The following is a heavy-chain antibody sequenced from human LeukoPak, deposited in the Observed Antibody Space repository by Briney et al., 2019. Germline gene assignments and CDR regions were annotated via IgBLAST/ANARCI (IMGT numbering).Heavy chain of an antibody. CDR1: GFSLSTYG. V-gene: IGHV3-23*01. D-gene: IGHD6-19*01. Sequence: PGGSLRLSCAASGFSLSTYGVSWVGQPPGKGLEWVSGITGTGGSTYYADSVKGRFTVSRDTSKNTLYLQMNSLRAEDTAIYYCAKDHGTAVAGFYYWGQGTLVTVSS. CDR3: AKDHGTAVAGFYY. CDR2: ITGTGGST. J-gene: IGHJ4*02.